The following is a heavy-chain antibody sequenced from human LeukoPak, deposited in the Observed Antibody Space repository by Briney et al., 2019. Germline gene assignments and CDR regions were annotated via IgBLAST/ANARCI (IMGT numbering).Heavy chain of an antibody. CDR2: INTNTGNP. Sequence: GASVKVSCKASGGTFTSYAMNWVRQAPGQGLEWMGWINTNTGNPTYAQGFTGRFVFSLDTSVSTAYLQISSLKAEDTAVYYCARDHVKLTSSFHPFDAFDVWGQGTLVTVSS. CDR3: ARDHVKLTSSFHPFDAFDV. CDR1: GGTFTSYA. J-gene: IGHJ3*01. D-gene: IGHD2-2*01. V-gene: IGHV7-4-1*02.